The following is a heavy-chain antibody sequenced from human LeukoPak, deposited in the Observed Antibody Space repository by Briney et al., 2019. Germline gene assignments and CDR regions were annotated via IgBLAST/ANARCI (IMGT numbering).Heavy chain of an antibody. CDR3: ARVSPNTVTTLQYFDY. CDR2: IRYDGSNK. V-gene: IGHV3-30*02. D-gene: IGHD4-17*01. CDR1: GFTFSSYG. Sequence: GGSLRLSCAASGFTFSSYGMHWVRQAPGKGLEWVAFIRYDGSNKYYADSMKGRFTIFRDNAKNSLCLQMNSLRAEDTAVYYCARVSPNTVTTLQYFDYWGQGTLVTVSS. J-gene: IGHJ4*02.